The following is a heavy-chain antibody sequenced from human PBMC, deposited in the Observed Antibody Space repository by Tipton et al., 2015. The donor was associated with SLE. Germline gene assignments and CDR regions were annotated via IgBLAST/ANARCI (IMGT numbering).Heavy chain of an antibody. CDR1: VGSISSYY. V-gene: IGHV4-4*07. J-gene: IGHJ2*01. CDR3: AREVLNPVTTVHFYFDL. Sequence: TLSLTCTVSVGSISSYYWSWIRPPAGGGLEWIGRIYTNENTNYNPSPKSRVTMSVDTSKNHFSLKLISVTAADTAVYYCAREVLNPVTTVHFYFDLWGRGTLVTVSS. CDR2: IYTNENT. D-gene: IGHD4-11*01.